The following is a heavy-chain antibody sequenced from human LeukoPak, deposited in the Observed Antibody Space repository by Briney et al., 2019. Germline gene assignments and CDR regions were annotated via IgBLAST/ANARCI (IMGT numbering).Heavy chain of an antibody. D-gene: IGHD1-26*01. CDR1: GGTFSSYA. V-gene: IGHV1-69*01. CDR2: IIPIFGTA. Sequence: ASVKVSCKASGGTFSSYAISWVRQAPGQGLEWMGGIIPIFGTANYAQKFQGRVTITADESTSTAYMELSSLRSDDTAVYYCARDLRVGATNDYWGQGTLVTVSS. CDR3: ARDLRVGATNDY. J-gene: IGHJ4*02.